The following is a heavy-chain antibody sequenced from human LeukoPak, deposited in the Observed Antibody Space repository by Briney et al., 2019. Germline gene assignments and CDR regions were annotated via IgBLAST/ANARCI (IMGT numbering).Heavy chain of an antibody. V-gene: IGHV4-4*07. Sequence: SETLSFTCTVSGGFISSYYWSWIRQPAGKGLEWIGRIYTSGTTNYNPSLKSRVTMSIDRSKNQFSLNLGSVTAADTAVYYCAREFTSWGQGTLVTVSS. CDR1: GGFISSYY. CDR2: IYTSGTT. CDR3: AREFTS. J-gene: IGHJ5*02.